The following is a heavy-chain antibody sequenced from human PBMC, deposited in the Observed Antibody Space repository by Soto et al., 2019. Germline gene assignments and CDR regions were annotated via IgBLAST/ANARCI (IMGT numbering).Heavy chain of an antibody. V-gene: IGHV1-46*01. Sequence: QVQLVQSGAEVKKPGASVKVSCMASGYAFSNNFMHWVRQAPAQGLEWMGVINPTTGLTSNAQKFQGSITMTSDTSSSTAYKQLSSLRSEDTAVYYCARALRNGYFYGMDIWGQGTTVTVSS. J-gene: IGHJ6*02. CDR3: ARALRNGYFYGMDI. CDR2: INPTTGLT. CDR1: GYAFSNNF. D-gene: IGHD2-8*01.